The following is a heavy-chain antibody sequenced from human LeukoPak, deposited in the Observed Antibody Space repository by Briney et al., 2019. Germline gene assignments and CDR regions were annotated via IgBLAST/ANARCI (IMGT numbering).Heavy chain of an antibody. CDR3: ARGSSYYYYYMDV. J-gene: IGHJ6*03. D-gene: IGHD5/OR15-5a*01. CDR1: GGSISSYY. CDR2: INYSGST. Sequence: SETLSLTCTVSGGSISSYYWSWIRQPPGKGLEWIGYINYSGSTNYNPSLKSRVSLSVDTSKNQFSLKLSSVTAADTAVYYCARGSSYYYYYMDVWGKGTTVTVSS. V-gene: IGHV4-59*01.